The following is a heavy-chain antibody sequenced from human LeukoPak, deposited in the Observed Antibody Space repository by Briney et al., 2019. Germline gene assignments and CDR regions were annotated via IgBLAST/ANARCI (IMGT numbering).Heavy chain of an antibody. D-gene: IGHD3-10*01. CDR2: INQSGST. J-gene: IGHJ4*02. Sequence: PSETLSLTCAVYGGSFSGYYWSWIRQSPGKGLEWIGEINQSGSTNHNPSLKSRVTISVDTSKNQSSLKVSSVTAADTAVYYCARGYGSGFAYWGQGTLVTVSS. V-gene: IGHV4-34*01. CDR1: GGSFSGYY. CDR3: ARGYGSGFAY.